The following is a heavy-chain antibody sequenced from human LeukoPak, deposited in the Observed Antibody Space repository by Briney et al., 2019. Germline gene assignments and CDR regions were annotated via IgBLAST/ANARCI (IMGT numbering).Heavy chain of an antibody. CDR2: ISYDGSNK. J-gene: IGHJ3*02. Sequence: PGGSLRLSCAASGFTFSSYAMHWVRQAPGKGLEWVAVISYDGSNKYYADSVKGRFTISRDNSKNTLYLQTNSLRAEDTAVCYCTLTDDAFDIWGQGTMVTVSS. CDR3: TLTDDAFDI. V-gene: IGHV3-30-3*01. CDR1: GFTFSSYA. D-gene: IGHD1-14*01.